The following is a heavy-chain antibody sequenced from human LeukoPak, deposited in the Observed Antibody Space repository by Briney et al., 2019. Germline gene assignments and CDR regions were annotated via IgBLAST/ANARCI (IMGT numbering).Heavy chain of an antibody. J-gene: IGHJ5*02. D-gene: IGHD5-24*01. CDR3: ARGNSVRDEAWWFNP. CDR1: GYTFTSNY. CDR2: ISPSGGST. Sequence: ASVKVSCKAFGYTFTSNYTHWVRQAPGQGPEWMGVISPSGGSTTYAQKFQGRVTLTRDMSTSTDYLELSSLRSEDTAVYYCARGNSVRDEAWWFNPWGQGTLVTVSS. V-gene: IGHV1-46*01.